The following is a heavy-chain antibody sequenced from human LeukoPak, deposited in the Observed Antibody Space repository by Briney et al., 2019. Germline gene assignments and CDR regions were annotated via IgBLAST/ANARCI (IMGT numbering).Heavy chain of an antibody. CDR2: IIPIFGTA. V-gene: IGHV1-69*05. Sequence: ASVKVSCKASGGTFSGYAISWVRQAPGQGLEWMGGIIPIFGTANYAQKFQGRVTITTDESTSTAYMELSSLRSEDTAVYYCASTYDSSGYYYMDAFDIWGQGTMVTVSS. CDR1: GGTFSGYA. D-gene: IGHD3-22*01. CDR3: ASTYDSSGYYYMDAFDI. J-gene: IGHJ3*02.